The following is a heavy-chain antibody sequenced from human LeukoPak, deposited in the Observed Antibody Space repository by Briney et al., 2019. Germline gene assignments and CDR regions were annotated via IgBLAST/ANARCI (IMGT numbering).Heavy chain of an antibody. J-gene: IGHJ4*02. CDR3: ARGGLVAPPGS. Sequence: SETLSLTCAVYGGSFSGYYWSWIRQPPGKGLEWIGEVNHSGSTNYNPSLKSRVTISVDTSKNQFSLKLSSVTAADTAVYYCARGGLVAPPGSWGQGTLVTVSS. D-gene: IGHD2-8*02. CDR2: VNHSGST. V-gene: IGHV4-34*01. CDR1: GGSFSGYY.